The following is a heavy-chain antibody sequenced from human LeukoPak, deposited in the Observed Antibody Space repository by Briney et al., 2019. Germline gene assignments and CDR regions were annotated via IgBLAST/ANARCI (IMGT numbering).Heavy chain of an antibody. CDR1: GLIFSNYW. J-gene: IGHJ4*02. D-gene: IGHD3-16*01. V-gene: IGHV3-74*01. CDR3: ATGGAQYYDY. Sequence: GGSLRLSCAASGLIFSNYWMHWVRQAPGKGLVWVSRINSDGSSTIYADSVKGRFTISRDNAENTVVLQMNSLSAEDTAVYYCATGGAQYYDYWGQGTVVTVSS. CDR2: INSDGSST.